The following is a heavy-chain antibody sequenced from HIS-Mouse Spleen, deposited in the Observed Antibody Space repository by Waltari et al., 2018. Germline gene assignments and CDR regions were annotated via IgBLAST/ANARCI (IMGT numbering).Heavy chain of an antibody. V-gene: IGHV1-2*06. J-gene: IGHJ4*02. Sequence: QVQLVQSGAEVKKPGASVKVSCKASGYTFTGYYMHWVRQAPGQGLEWMGRINPTSGGTNDAQKLQGGVTMTRDTSISTAYMELSRLRSDDTAVYYCARDGPHWGSLRYYFDYWGQGTLVTVSS. CDR3: ARDGPHWGSLRYYFDY. CDR1: GYTFTGYY. D-gene: IGHD7-27*01. CDR2: INPTSGGT.